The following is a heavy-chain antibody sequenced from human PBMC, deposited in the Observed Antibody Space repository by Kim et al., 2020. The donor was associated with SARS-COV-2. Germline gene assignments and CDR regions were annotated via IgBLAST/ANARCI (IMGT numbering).Heavy chain of an antibody. V-gene: IGHV1-69*13. D-gene: IGHD6-13*01. Sequence: SVKVSCKASGGTFSSYAISWVRQAPGQGPEWMGGIIPIFGTANYAQKFQGRVTITADESTSTAYMELSSLRSEDTAVYYCARGGWQQLVLGWYFDLWGRGTLVTVSS. CDR2: IIPIFGTA. CDR1: GGTFSSYA. CDR3: ARGGWQQLVLGWYFDL. J-gene: IGHJ2*01.